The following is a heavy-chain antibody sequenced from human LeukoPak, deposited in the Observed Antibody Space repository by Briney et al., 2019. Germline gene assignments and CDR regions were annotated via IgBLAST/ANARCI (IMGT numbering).Heavy chain of an antibody. CDR1: GFTFSSYG. CDR3: AKPYYYGSRSYMDY. J-gene: IGHJ4*02. V-gene: IGHV3-30*18. CDR2: ISHDGSNT. Sequence: GGSLRPSCAASGFTFSSYGMHWVRQAPGKGLEWVAVISHDGSNTYYADSVKGRFTISRDNSKNMLYLQMNSLRAEDTAVYYCAKPYYYGSRSYMDYWGQGTLVTVSS. D-gene: IGHD3-10*01.